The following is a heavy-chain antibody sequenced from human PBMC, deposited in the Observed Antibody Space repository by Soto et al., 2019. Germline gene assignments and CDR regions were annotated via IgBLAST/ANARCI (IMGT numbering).Heavy chain of an antibody. J-gene: IGHJ5*02. CDR3: ARDNPPFFGVVGYNWFDP. D-gene: IGHD3-3*01. Sequence: QVQLVQSGAEVKKPGSSVKVSCKASGGTFSSYTISWVRQAPGQGLEWMGRIIPILGIANYAQQFQGRVTITADKSTSTAYMELSSLRSEDTAVYYCARDNPPFFGVVGYNWFDPWGQGTLVTVSS. CDR1: GGTFSSYT. CDR2: IIPILGIA. V-gene: IGHV1-69*08.